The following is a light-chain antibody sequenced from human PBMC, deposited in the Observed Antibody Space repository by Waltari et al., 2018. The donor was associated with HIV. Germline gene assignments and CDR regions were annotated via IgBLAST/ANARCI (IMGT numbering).Light chain of an antibody. CDR1: SGHSNYA. Sequence: QLVMTQTPSASASLGASVMLTCALSSGHSNYAIAGHQQQPERGPRFLMKLNSDGSHSKGDGIPDRFSGSSSGAERYLTISSLQSEDEATYYCQTWANGIQVFGGGTKLTVL. J-gene: IGLJ2*01. V-gene: IGLV4-69*01. CDR3: QTWANGIQV. CDR2: LNSDGSH.